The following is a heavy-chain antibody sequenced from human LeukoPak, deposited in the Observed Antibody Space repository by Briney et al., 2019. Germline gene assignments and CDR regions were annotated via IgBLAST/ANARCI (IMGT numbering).Heavy chain of an antibody. J-gene: IGHJ3*02. CDR1: GFTFSNYW. CDR3: ARDLGSFGGRAFDI. V-gene: IGHV3-74*01. Sequence: GGSLRLSCAASGFTFSNYWMHWVRQAPGKGLLWVARINSDGSSTSYADSVKGRFTISRDNAKNSLYLQMNSLRAEDTAVYYCARDLGSFGGRAFDIWGQGTMVTVSS. D-gene: IGHD3-16*01. CDR2: INSDGSST.